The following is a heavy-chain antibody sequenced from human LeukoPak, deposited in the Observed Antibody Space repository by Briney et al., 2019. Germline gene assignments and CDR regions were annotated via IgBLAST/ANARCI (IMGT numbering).Heavy chain of an antibody. CDR2: IKSKTDGGTT. Sequence: GGSLRLSCAASGFTFSNAWMSWFRQAPGKGLEWVGRIKSKTDGGTTDYAAPVKGRFTISRDDSKNTLYLQMNSLKTEDTAVYYCTTVPTVGWFGELLAFDYWGQGTLVTVSS. V-gene: IGHV3-15*01. CDR3: TTVPTVGWFGELLAFDY. J-gene: IGHJ4*02. CDR1: GFTFSNAW. D-gene: IGHD3-10*01.